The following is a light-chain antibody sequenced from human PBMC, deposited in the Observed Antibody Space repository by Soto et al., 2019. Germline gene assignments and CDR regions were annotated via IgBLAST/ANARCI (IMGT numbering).Light chain of an antibody. V-gene: IGKV3-11*01. CDR3: QQRSNWPRGT. CDR1: QSVSSY. J-gene: IGKJ1*01. CDR2: DAS. Sequence: EIVLTQSPATLSLSPGERATLSCRASQSVSSYLAWYQQKPGQAPRLLIYDASTMATGIPARFSGSGSGTDFSLTISSLEPEDFAVYYCQQRSNWPRGTFGHGTKVEIK.